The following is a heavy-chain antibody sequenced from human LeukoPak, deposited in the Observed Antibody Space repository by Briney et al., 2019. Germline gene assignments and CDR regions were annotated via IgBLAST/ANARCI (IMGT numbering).Heavy chain of an antibody. CDR1: GGSFSGYY. D-gene: IGHD6-13*01. V-gene: IGHV4-34*01. CDR2: INHSGST. CDR3: ARGRAAAGKFRYYYYYYMDV. J-gene: IGHJ6*03. Sequence: SETLSLTXAVYGGSFSGYYWSWIRQPPGKGLEWIGEINHSGSTNYNPSLKSRVTISVDTSKNQFSLKLSSVTAADTAVYYCARGRAAAGKFRYYYYYYMDVWGKGTTVTVSS.